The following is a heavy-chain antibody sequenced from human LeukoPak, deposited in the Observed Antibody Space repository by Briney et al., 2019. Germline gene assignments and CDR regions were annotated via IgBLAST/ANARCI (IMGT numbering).Heavy chain of an antibody. Sequence: GGSLRLSCAAFGFTFSSYAMTWVRQAPGKGLEWVSAISGGGDDTYYADSVKGRFTISRDNSKNTLYLQMNSLRAEDTAVYYCAKDLLYYYDGSGSTFEYWGRGTLVTVSS. CDR3: AKDLLYYYDGSGSTFEY. V-gene: IGHV3-23*01. D-gene: IGHD3-22*01. CDR2: ISGGGDDT. J-gene: IGHJ4*02. CDR1: GFTFSSYA.